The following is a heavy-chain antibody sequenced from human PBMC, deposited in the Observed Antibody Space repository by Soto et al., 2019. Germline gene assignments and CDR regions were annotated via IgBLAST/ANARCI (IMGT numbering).Heavy chain of an antibody. CDR1: GCSISSGGYY. Sequence: SETLSLTCTVSGCSISSGGYYWSWIRQHPGKGLEWIGYIYYSGSTYYNPSLKSRVTISVDTSKNQFSLKLSSVTAADTAVYYCARGPSSSWFDYWGQGTLVTVSS. D-gene: IGHD6-13*01. CDR3: ARGPSSSWFDY. J-gene: IGHJ4*02. V-gene: IGHV4-31*03. CDR2: IYYSGST.